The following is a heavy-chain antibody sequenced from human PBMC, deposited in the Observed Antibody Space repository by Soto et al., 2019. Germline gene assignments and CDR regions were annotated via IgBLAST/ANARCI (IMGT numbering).Heavy chain of an antibody. CDR3: ARDLLWTGGYYYYYGMDV. V-gene: IGHV1-3*01. J-gene: IGHJ6*02. CDR1: GYTFATYA. CDR2: INAGNGNT. Sequence: QAQFVQSGAEVKKPGASVKVSCKASGYTFATYAIHWVRQAPGQRLEWMGCINAGNGNTKSSQKFQGRVTITRDRSARTTYMELSSLTSEDTAVYYCARDLLWTGGYYYYYGMDVWGQGTTVTVSS. D-gene: IGHD3-3*01.